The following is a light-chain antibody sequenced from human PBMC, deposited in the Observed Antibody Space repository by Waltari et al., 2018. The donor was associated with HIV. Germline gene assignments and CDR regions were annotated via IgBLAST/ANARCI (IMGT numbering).Light chain of an antibody. V-gene: IGLV2-14*03. J-gene: IGLJ2*01. Sequence: QSALTQPASVSGSPGQSITISCTGTTSDVGGYSSVSWYQQHPANAPKLVILEVSSRPSGVSNRFSGSKSGNTASLTISGLQAEDEAYYYCSSYTSSDTVVFGGGTKVTVL. CDR1: TSDVGGYSS. CDR3: SSYTSSDTVV. CDR2: EVS.